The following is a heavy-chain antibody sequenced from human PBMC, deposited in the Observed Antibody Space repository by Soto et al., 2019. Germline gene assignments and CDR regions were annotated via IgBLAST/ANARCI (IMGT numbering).Heavy chain of an antibody. CDR1: GFIFNNFA. V-gene: IGHV3-23*01. CDR3: AKALRHVFHLAYFAX. CDR2: ISGRGDST. J-gene: IGHJ4*02. D-gene: IGHD2-21*01. Sequence: PGGSLRLSCAASGFIFNNFAINWVRQVPGKGLEGVSGISGRGDSTYYADSVKGRFTISRDNSKNTLYLQMNSLRAEDTAVYYCAKALRHVFHLAYFAXWGQGTLVTVSX.